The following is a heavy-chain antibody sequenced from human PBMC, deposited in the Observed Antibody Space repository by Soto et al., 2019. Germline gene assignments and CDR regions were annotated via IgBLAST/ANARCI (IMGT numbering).Heavy chain of an antibody. CDR1: GDSISSRSYY. V-gene: IGHV4-39*01. CDR3: ARQRTSVLTQAYFEV. Sequence: AETLSLTCTVTGDSISSRSYYWGWILHPPGKGLEWIGSIYYSVSTYNNPSLRSRVSMSIDTSKDQFSLKLKSVTAADTALYFCARQRTSVLTQAYFEVWGTGSLVTVSA. D-gene: IGHD3-9*01. CDR2: IYYSVST. J-gene: IGHJ4*02.